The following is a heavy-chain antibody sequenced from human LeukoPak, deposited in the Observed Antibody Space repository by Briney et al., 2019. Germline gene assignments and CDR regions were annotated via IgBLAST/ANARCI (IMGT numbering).Heavy chain of an antibody. CDR3: ARLAGLAFDY. CDR2: ITSGSTTI. D-gene: IGHD2-21*01. V-gene: IGHV3-48*02. CDR1: GFTFSSYS. Sequence: GGSLRLSCAASGFTFSSYSMNWVRRAPGKGLEWVSYITSGSTTIYYADSVKGRFTISRDNAKNSLYLQMNSLKDEDTAVYYCARLAGLAFDYWGQGTLVTVSS. J-gene: IGHJ4*02.